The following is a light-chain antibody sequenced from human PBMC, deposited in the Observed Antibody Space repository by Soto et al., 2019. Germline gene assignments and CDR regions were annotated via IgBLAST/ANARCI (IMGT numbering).Light chain of an antibody. CDR2: RAS. CDR1: QSLVHSDGNTY. J-gene: IGKJ1*01. CDR3: MQGTPWTWT. V-gene: IGKV2-30*02. Sequence: DVEMTQSPLSLPVSLGQPASISCRSSQSLVHSDGNTYLNWFQQRPGQSPRRLISRASNRDSGVKDRFSGVVSDTDFTLNISRVETEDVAVYYCMQGTPWTWTLGQGTKVEIK.